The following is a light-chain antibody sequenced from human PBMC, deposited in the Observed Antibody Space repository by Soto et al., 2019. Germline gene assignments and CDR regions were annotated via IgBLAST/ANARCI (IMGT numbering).Light chain of an antibody. CDR3: LQYRSWYT. V-gene: IGKV3-20*01. Sequence: ENVLTQSPGTLSVSPGERATLSCRASQSISNLAWYQQKPGQAPRLVIYDTSSRATGIPDRFSGSGSGTDFTLTISRLEPEDVAVYYCLQYRSWYTFGQGTKLEIK. CDR1: QSISN. CDR2: DTS. J-gene: IGKJ2*01.